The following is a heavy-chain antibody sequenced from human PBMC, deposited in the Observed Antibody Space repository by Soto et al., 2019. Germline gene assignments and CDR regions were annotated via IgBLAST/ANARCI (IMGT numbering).Heavy chain of an antibody. D-gene: IGHD4-17*01. CDR2: IYWDDDK. CDR1: GVSLSTSGVG. J-gene: IGHJ2*01. V-gene: IGHV2-5*02. Sequence: SGPTLGNPTQSLTVTCTFAGVSLSTSGVGVGWIRQPPGKALEWLALIYWDDDKRYSPSLKSRLTITKDTSKNQVVLTMTNMDPVDTATYYCAHRPASDYGDYLPYWYFDLWGRGTLVTVSS. CDR3: AHRPASDYGDYLPYWYFDL.